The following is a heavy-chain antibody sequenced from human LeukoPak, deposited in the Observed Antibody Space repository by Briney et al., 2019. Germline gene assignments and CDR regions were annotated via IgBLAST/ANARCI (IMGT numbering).Heavy chain of an antibody. D-gene: IGHD2-15*01. V-gene: IGHV3-48*01. CDR3: VRVKGSYFDY. CDR1: GYPLSSYS. Sequence: GGSLRVSCAASGYPLSSYSINWVRQAPGKGLEWVSYISSSGSAIYYVDSVKGRFTVSRDNAKNSLFLQMNSPRAEATAVYYCVRVKGSYFDYWGQGALVTVSS. CDR2: ISSSGSAI. J-gene: IGHJ4*02.